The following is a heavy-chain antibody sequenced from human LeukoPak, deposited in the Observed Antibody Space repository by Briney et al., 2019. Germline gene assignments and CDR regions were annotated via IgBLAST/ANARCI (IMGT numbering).Heavy chain of an antibody. J-gene: IGHJ4*02. D-gene: IGHD6-13*01. CDR1: GFTFSSYW. CDR3: ARAPNSGYTTAPGF. V-gene: IGHV3-74*01. CDR2: INSDGSST. Sequence: GGSLRLSCAASGFTFSSYWMHWVRQAPGKGLVWVSRINSDGSSTSYADSVKGRFSISRDNAKNTLYLQMNSLRAEDTGVYYCARAPNSGYTTAPGFWGQGTLVTVSS.